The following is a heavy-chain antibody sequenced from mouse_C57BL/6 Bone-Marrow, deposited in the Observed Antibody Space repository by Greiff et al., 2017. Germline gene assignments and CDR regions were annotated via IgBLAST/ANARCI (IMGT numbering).Heavy chain of an antibody. J-gene: IGHJ2*01. CDR3: ARLASTGTRVDY. V-gene: IGHV1-64*01. Sequence: QVQLQQPGAELVKPGASVKLSCKASGYTFTSYWMHWVKQRPGQGLEWIGMIHPNSGSTNYNEKFKSKATLTVDKSTSTAYMQLSSLTAEDSTVYYCARLASTGTRVDYWGQGTTLKGSS. D-gene: IGHD4-1*02. CDR1: GYTFTSYW. CDR2: IHPNSGST.